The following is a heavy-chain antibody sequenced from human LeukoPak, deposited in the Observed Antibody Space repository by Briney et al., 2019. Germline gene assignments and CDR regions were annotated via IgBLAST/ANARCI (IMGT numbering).Heavy chain of an antibody. CDR3: ARAPSGCGGTCAFDS. CDR2: MHADGDS. CDR1: GDSISGYF. V-gene: IGHV4-4*07. Sequence: SETLSLTCTVSGDSISGYFWSWIRQPAGKGLEWIGRMHADGDSNYNPSLKSRITLSFDTPENQFTLTLTSVTAADTAVYFCARAPSGCGGTCAFDSWGQGTLVTVSS. D-gene: IGHD2-15*01. J-gene: IGHJ4*02.